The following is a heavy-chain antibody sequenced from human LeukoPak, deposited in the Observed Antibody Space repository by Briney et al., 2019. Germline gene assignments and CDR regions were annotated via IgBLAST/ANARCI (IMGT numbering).Heavy chain of an antibody. J-gene: IGHJ4*02. V-gene: IGHV3-30-3*01. Sequence: GGSLRLSCAASGFTFSSYAMHWVRQAPGKGLEWVAVISYDGGNKYYADSVKGRFTISRDNSKNTLYLQMNSLRAEDTAVYYCAREGLELGLDYWGQGTLVTVSS. CDR1: GFTFSSYA. D-gene: IGHD1-7*01. CDR2: ISYDGGNK. CDR3: AREGLELGLDY.